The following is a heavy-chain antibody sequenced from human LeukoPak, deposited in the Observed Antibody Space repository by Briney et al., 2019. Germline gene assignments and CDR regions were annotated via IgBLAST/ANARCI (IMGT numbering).Heavy chain of an antibody. Sequence: GGSLTLSCAASGFPFSSSWMKWVRQAPGKGLESVAVIKEDGSEKLYVDSVKGRFAISRDNAKNSLYLQMNNVRAEDTAVYFCAANTHSGYWGQGALVTVSS. CDR1: GFPFSSSW. CDR2: IKEDGSEK. V-gene: IGHV3-7*05. D-gene: IGHD3-16*01. CDR3: AANTHSGY. J-gene: IGHJ4*02.